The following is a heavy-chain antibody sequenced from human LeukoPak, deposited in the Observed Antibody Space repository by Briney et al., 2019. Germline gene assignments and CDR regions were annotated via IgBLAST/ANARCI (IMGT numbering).Heavy chain of an antibody. Sequence: SETLSLTCTVSGGSISSSSYYWGWIRQPPGKGLEWIGSIYHSGSTYYNPSLKSRVTISVDTSKNQFSLKLSSVTAADTAVYYCARSWLYYFDYWGQGTLVTVSS. D-gene: IGHD6-13*01. V-gene: IGHV4-39*07. CDR1: GGSISSSSYY. CDR2: IYHSGST. CDR3: ARSWLYYFDY. J-gene: IGHJ4*02.